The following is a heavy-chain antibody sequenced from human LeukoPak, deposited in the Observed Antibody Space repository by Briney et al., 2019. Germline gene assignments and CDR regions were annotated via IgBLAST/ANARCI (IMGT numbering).Heavy chain of an antibody. D-gene: IGHD3-22*01. CDR3: ARKRVYYDSSGYYDY. J-gene: IGHJ4*02. CDR1: GFTFSSYS. CDR2: ISSSISYI. Sequence: GGSLRLSCAASGFTFSSYSMNWVRQAPGMGLEWVSSISSSISYIYYADSVKGRFTISRDNAKNSLYLQMNSLRAEDTAVYYCARKRVYYDSSGYYDYWGQGTLVTVSS. V-gene: IGHV3-21*01.